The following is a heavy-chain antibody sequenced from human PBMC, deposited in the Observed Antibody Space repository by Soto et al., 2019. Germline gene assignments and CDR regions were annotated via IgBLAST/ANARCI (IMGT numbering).Heavy chain of an antibody. CDR2: ISGSGGST. CDR1: GFTFSSYA. J-gene: IGHJ6*02. Sequence: WGSLRLSCAASGFTFSSYAMSWVRQAPGKGLEWVSAISGSGGSTYYADSVKGRFTISRDNSKNTLYLQMNSLRAEDTAVYYCAKEGSVIISYYYYGMDVWGQGTTVTVSS. CDR3: AKEGSVIISYYYYGMDV. D-gene: IGHD3-3*01. V-gene: IGHV3-23*01.